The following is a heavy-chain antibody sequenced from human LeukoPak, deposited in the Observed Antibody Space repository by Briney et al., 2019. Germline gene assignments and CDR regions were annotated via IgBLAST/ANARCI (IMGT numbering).Heavy chain of an antibody. J-gene: IGHJ4*02. CDR1: GGSFSGYY. CDR2: INHSGST. D-gene: IGHD6-19*01. V-gene: IGHV4-34*01. CDR3: ARASIAVAKAFDY. Sequence: SETLSLTCAVYGGSFSGYYWSWIRQPPGKGLEWIGEINHSGSTNYNPSLKSRVTISVDTSKNQFSLKLSSVTAADTAGYYCARASIAVAKAFDYWGQGTLVTVSS.